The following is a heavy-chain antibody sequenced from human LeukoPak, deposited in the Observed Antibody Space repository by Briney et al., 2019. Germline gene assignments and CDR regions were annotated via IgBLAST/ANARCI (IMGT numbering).Heavy chain of an antibody. V-gene: IGHV4-39*07. CDR1: GGSISSGGYY. Sequence: PSETLSLTCTVSGGSISSGGYYWSWVRQPPAKGLEWIGEIYHSGSTNYNPSLKSRVTISVDKSKNQFSLKLSSVTAADTAVYYCAREGGSFDYWGQGTLVTVSS. CDR2: IYHSGST. J-gene: IGHJ4*02. CDR3: AREGGSFDY. D-gene: IGHD5-12*01.